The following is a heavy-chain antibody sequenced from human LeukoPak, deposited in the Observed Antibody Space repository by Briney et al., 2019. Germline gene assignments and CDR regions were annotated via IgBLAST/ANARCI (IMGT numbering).Heavy chain of an antibody. Sequence: ASVKVSCKASGYSFTDYYLHWLRQAPGQGLEWMGWINPNSGGTNYAQKFQGRVTMTRDTSISTAYMELSRLRSDDTAVYYCARTPKPYYFDYWGQGTLVTVSS. J-gene: IGHJ4*02. CDR2: INPNSGGT. D-gene: IGHD2-15*01. CDR1: GYSFTDYY. V-gene: IGHV1-2*02. CDR3: ARTPKPYYFDY.